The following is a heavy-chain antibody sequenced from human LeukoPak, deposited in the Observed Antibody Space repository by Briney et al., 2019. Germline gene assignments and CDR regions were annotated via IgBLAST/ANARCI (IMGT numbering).Heavy chain of an antibody. D-gene: IGHD3-22*01. Sequence: SETLSLTCTVSGGSISSSSYYWGWIRQPPGKGLEWIGSIYYSGSTYCNPSLKSRVTISVDTSKNQFSLKLSSVTAADTAVYYCARTARDYYDSSGYYFDYWGQGTLVTVSS. CDR2: IYYSGST. J-gene: IGHJ4*02. V-gene: IGHV4-39*01. CDR3: ARTARDYYDSSGYYFDY. CDR1: GGSISSSSYY.